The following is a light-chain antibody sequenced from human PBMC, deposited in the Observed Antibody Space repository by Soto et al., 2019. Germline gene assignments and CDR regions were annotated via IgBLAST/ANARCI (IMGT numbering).Light chain of an antibody. CDR2: DVR. J-gene: IGLJ2*01. Sequence: QSALTQPASVSGSPGQSITISCTGTSSDVGGYNYVSWYQQHPGKAPKLMIYDVRNRPSGVSNRFSGSKSGNTASLTISGLPAEDEADYYCSSYTSSSTRVFGGGTQLTVL. CDR3: SSYTSSSTRV. V-gene: IGLV2-14*01. CDR1: SSDVGGYNY.